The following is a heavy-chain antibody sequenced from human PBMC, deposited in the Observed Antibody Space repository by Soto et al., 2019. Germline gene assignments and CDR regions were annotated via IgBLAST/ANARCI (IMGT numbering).Heavy chain of an antibody. CDR1: GFSFSMYS. CDR3: AREDRRGTRSFDH. Sequence: EVQLVESGGGVVQPGGSLRLSCAASGFSFSMYSMNWVRQAPGKGLKWVSYISSNSATIYDTESGKGRLTIHKDYAKNSLYLQMNSLRDEDTAVYYCAREDRRGTRSFDHWGQGTLVTVSS. V-gene: IGHV3-48*02. CDR2: ISSNSATI. D-gene: IGHD1-7*01. J-gene: IGHJ4*02.